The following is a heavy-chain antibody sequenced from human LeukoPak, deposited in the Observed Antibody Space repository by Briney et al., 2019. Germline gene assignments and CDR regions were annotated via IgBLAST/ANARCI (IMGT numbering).Heavy chain of an antibody. CDR3: ARDPDPIVVVVAATGDP. Sequence: PGGSLTLSCTASGFTFSSYSMNWVRQAPGKGLEGVSYISSSCSYIHYADSVKGRFTIYRDNAKNSLYLKKNRLRAEDTAVYYFARDPDPIVVVVAATGDPGGQGTLVSVSS. D-gene: IGHD2-15*01. CDR1: GFTFSSYS. J-gene: IGHJ5*02. V-gene: IGHV3-21*01. CDR2: ISSSCSYI.